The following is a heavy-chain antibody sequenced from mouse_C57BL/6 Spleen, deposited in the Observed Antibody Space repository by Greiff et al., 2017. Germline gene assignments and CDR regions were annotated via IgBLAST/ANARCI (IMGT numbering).Heavy chain of an antibody. CDR2: IWGVGST. Sequence: VHLVVSGPGLVAPSQSLSITCTVSGFSLTSYGVDWVRQSPGKGLEWLGVIWGVGSTNYNSALKSRLSISKDNSKSQVFLKMNSLQTDDTAMYYCATFYYGSSYTFAYWGQGTLVTVSA. V-gene: IGHV2-6*01. CDR1: GFSLTSYG. J-gene: IGHJ3*01. D-gene: IGHD1-1*01. CDR3: ATFYYGSSYTFAY.